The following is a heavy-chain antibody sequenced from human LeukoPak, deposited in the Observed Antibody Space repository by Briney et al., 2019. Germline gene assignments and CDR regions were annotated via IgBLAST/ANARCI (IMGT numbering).Heavy chain of an antibody. CDR2: IYHSGST. CDR1: GVSISSSNW. CDR3: ARAMDSSSWYGGSFDY. Sequence: SGTLSLTCAVSGVSISSSNWWSWVRQPPGKGLEWIGEIYHSGSTNYNPSLKSRVTISVDKSKNQFSLKLSSVTAADTAVYYCARAMDSSSWYGGSFDYWGQGTLVTVSS. J-gene: IGHJ4*02. V-gene: IGHV4-4*02. D-gene: IGHD6-13*01.